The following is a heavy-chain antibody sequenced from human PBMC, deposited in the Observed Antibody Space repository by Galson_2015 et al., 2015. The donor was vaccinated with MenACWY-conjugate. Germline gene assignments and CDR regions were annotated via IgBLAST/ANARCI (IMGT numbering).Heavy chain of an antibody. CDR1: GFTFSSYA. CDR3: ATQGVGQWLGVSHLDY. J-gene: IGHJ4*02. Sequence: SLRLSCAASGFTFSSYAMHWVRQAPGKGLEWVTVISYDGNNKYYTDSVKGRFTISRDNSKNTLYLQMNSLTAEDTAVYYCATQGVGQWLGVSHLDYWGQGTLVTVSS. CDR2: ISYDGNNK. V-gene: IGHV3-30-3*01. D-gene: IGHD6-19*01.